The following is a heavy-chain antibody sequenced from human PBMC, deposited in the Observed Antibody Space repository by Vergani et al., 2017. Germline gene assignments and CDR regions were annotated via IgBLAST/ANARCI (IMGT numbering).Heavy chain of an antibody. D-gene: IGHD2-15*01. CDR1: GFTFSSYS. CDR2: ISSSSSYI. V-gene: IGHV3-21*01. Sequence: EVQLVESGGGLVKPGGSLRLSCAASGFTFSSYSMSWVRQAPGEGLEWVSSISSSSSYIYYADSVKGRFTISKDNAKNSLYLQMNSLRAEDTAVYYCAKDGQGGGSAFDYWGQGTLVTVSS. CDR3: AKDGQGGGSAFDY. J-gene: IGHJ4*02.